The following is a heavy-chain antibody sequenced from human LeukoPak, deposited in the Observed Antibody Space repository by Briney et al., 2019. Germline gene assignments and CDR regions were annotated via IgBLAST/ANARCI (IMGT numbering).Heavy chain of an antibody. D-gene: IGHD3-22*01. CDR2: ISWNSGTI. V-gene: IGHV3-9*01. CDR1: GFTFDDYA. CDR3: ARAYPSTYYYDSSGLDV. J-gene: IGHJ6*02. Sequence: PGRSLRLSCAASGFTFDDYAMYWVRQAPGKGLEWVSSISWNSGTIYYADSVKGRFTISRDNAKNSLYLQMNSLRAEDTAVYYCARAYPSTYYYDSSGLDVWGQGTTVTVSS.